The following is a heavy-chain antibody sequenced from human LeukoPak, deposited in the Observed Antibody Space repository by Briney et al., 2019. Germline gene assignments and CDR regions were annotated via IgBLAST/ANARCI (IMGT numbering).Heavy chain of an antibody. CDR3: ARAGGDSISWYVDY. J-gene: IGHJ4*02. CDR2: INPRSGST. Sequence: GASVNVSCKASGYTFTSYYMHWVRQAPGQGLEWMGIINPRSGSTSYAQKFQGRVTMTRDTSTSTVYLELSSLRSEDTAVYYCARAGGDSISWYVDYWGQGTLVTVSS. V-gene: IGHV1-46*01. D-gene: IGHD6-13*01. CDR1: GYTFTSYY.